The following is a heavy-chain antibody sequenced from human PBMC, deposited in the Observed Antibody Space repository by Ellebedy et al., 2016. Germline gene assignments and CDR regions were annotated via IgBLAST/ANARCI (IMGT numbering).Heavy chain of an antibody. V-gene: IGHV4-39*07. Sequence: SETLSLTCTVSGGSIRSSSYYWGWIRQPPGKGLEWIGNIYYSGSTYYNPSLKSRVSISLDTSKNQFSLKLSSVTAADTAVYHCARAAGYSSGWYSGHFELWGRGTLVTVSS. CDR3: ARAAGYSSGWYSGHFEL. CDR1: GGSIRSSSYY. D-gene: IGHD6-19*01. J-gene: IGHJ2*01. CDR2: IYYSGST.